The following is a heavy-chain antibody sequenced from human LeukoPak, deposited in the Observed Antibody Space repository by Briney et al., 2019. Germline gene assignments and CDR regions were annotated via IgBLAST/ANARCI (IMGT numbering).Heavy chain of an antibody. CDR3: ARTWDYSSGWYYFDY. CDR1: GGSISSYY. Sequence: PSETLSLTCNVSGGSISSYYWSWIRQPPGKGLEWIGYIYYSGSTNYNPSLKSRVTISVDTSKNQFSLKLSSVTAADTAVYYCARTWDYSSGWYYFDYWGQGTLVTVSS. D-gene: IGHD6-19*01. J-gene: IGHJ4*02. CDR2: IYYSGST. V-gene: IGHV4-59*01.